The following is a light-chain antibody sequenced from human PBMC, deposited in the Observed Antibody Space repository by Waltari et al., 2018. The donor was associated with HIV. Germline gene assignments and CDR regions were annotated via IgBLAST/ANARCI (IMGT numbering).Light chain of an antibody. CDR2: GAG. CDR3: QSFDSSLSGYV. J-gene: IGLJ1*01. V-gene: IGLV1-40*01. CDR1: RSKIGAGLD. Sequence: QSVLTQPPSVSGAPGQRVTISCTGSRSKIGAGLDVHCYQKLPGTAPNLLIYGAGNGPSGVPDRFSGSRSGSSASLAITGLQADDEADYYCQSFDSSLSGYVFGIGTKVTVL.